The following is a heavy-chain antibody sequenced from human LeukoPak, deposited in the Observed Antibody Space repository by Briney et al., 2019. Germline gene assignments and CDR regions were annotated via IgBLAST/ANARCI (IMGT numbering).Heavy chain of an antibody. J-gene: IGHJ4*02. CDR3: TTDYQLDY. V-gene: IGHV3-49*04. CDR2: IRTKVNGEIT. Sequence: GGSLRLSCTASGFTLGDFVMSWVRQTPGKGLEWVGFIRTKVNGEITKYAASVQGRFTISRDDSKSIDYLQMNSLKTEDTAVYSCTTDYQLDYWGQGTLVTVSS. D-gene: IGHD3-16*01. CDR1: GFTLGDFV.